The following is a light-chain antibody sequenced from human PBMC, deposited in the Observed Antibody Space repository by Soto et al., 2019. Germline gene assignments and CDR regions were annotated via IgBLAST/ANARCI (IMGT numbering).Light chain of an antibody. CDR2: GAS. Sequence: EIVMTQSPATLSVSPGERATLFCRASQSVSSGLAWYQQKPGQPPRLLIYGASTRATGVPARFIGSGSGTDFTLTINSLQSEDFAVYYCQQFNSWPPWAFGQGTKVEI. CDR1: QSVSSG. J-gene: IGKJ1*01. CDR3: QQFNSWPPWA. V-gene: IGKV3-15*01.